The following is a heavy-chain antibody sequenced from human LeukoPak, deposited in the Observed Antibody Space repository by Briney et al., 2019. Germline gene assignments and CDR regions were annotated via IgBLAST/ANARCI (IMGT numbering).Heavy chain of an antibody. CDR2: IKEDGSVQ. J-gene: IGHJ6*04. D-gene: IGHD2-2*01. CDR1: GFPFSANW. Sequence: PGGSLRLSCTASGFPFSANWISWVRQAPGKGLEWVANIKEDGSVQDYADSVKGRFTISRDNAKNSLYLQMNSLRVDDTGVYYCVGQLLRVVWGKGTTVTVSS. CDR3: VGQLLRVV. V-gene: IGHV3-7*01.